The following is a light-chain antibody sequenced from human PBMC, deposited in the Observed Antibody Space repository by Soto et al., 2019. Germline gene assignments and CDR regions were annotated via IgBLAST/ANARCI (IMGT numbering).Light chain of an antibody. CDR3: SSYTSSRTPKYV. CDR2: EVS. V-gene: IGLV2-14*01. CDR1: SRDVGGYNY. Sequence: QSALTQTACVSASPGQSITLSCTGTSRDVGGYNYVSWYQQHPGKAPKLMIYEVSNRPSGVSNRFSGSKSGNTASLTISGHQAEDEAEDYCSSYTSSRTPKYVFGNRTKVTAL. J-gene: IGLJ1*01.